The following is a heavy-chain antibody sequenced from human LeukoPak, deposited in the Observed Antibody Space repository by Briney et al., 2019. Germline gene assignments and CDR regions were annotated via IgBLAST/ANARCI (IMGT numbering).Heavy chain of an antibody. Sequence: GGSLTLSCAASGFTFDDHGLSWVRQAPGKGLEWVSGINWNSGSKRYGASVKGRFTISRDNAKNSLSLQMNSLRAEDTAVYYCARWGLGPSFDYWGQGTLVTVSS. CDR3: ARWGLGPSFDY. J-gene: IGHJ4*02. CDR1: GFTFDDHG. V-gene: IGHV3-20*04. D-gene: IGHD1-26*01. CDR2: INWNSGSK.